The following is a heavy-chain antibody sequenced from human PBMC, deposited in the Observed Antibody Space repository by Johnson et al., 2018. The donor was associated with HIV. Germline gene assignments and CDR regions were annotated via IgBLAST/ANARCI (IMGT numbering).Heavy chain of an antibody. CDR2: ISSGGSTK. Sequence: QVQLVESGGGVVQPGTSLRLSCAASGVTFSDYYMSWIRQAPGKGLEWISYISSGGSTKYYADSVKGRFTISRDNAKNSLYLQMNSLRAEDTALYYCARGAYSSSWHASDASDIWGQGTMVTVSS. J-gene: IGHJ3*02. CDR3: ARGAYSSSWHASDASDI. V-gene: IGHV3-11*01. CDR1: GVTFSDYY. D-gene: IGHD6-13*01.